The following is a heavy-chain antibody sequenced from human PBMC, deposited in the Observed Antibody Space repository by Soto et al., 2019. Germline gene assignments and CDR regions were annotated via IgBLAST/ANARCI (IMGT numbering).Heavy chain of an antibody. CDR2: INVGNGNT. D-gene: IGHD2-15*01. J-gene: IGHJ4*02. V-gene: IGHV1-3*01. CDR3: AREGAHYTPLDH. Sequence: ASAKVSCKASGYTFTDYAIYWVRQAPGQGLEWMGWINVGNGNTGYSRKFQGRVTNARDMSASTAYIEVTSLTSEDTAIYYCAREGAHYTPLDHWGKGTLVPVSS. CDR1: GYTFTDYA.